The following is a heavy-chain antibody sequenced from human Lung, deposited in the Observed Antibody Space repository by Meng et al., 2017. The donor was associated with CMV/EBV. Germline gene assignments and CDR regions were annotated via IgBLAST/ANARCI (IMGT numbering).Heavy chain of an antibody. Sequence: GESLKVSCKASGYAFTSYYMHWVRQAPGQGLEWMGIINPSGGSTSYAQKFQGRVTMTRDTSTSTVYMELSSLRSEDTAVYYCARDRETGYSYAIIDYWGQGXLVTVSS. CDR3: ARDRETGYSYAIIDY. CDR1: GYAFTSYY. V-gene: IGHV1-46*01. J-gene: IGHJ4*02. D-gene: IGHD5-18*01. CDR2: INPSGGST.